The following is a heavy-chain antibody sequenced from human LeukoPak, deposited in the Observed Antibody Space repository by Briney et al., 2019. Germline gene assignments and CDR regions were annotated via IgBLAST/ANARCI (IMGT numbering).Heavy chain of an antibody. D-gene: IGHD4-23*01. Sequence: GASVKVSCKASGGTFSSYAISWVRQAPGQGLEWMGRIIPIFGTANYAQKFQGGVTITTDESTSTAYMELSSLRSEDTAVYYCAILRWGGNPLDAFDIWGHGTMVTVSS. CDR2: IIPIFGTA. J-gene: IGHJ3*02. CDR1: GGTFSSYA. V-gene: IGHV1-69*05. CDR3: AILRWGGNPLDAFDI.